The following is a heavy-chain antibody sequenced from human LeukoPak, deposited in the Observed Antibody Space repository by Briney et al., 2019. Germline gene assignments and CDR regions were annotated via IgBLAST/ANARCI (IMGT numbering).Heavy chain of an antibody. CDR1: GFTLSIYW. CDR2: IKQDGSVK. D-gene: IGHD2-2*01. CDR3: ARDLDIEVVAAASWYDAFDI. J-gene: IGHJ3*02. V-gene: IGHV3-7*01. Sequence: GGSLRLSCAASGFTLSIYWMTWVRQAPGKELEWVANIKQDGSVKYYVDSVKGRFTISRDNAENSLYLQMNSLRVEDTAVYYCARDLDIEVVAAASWYDAFDIWGQGTMVTVSS.